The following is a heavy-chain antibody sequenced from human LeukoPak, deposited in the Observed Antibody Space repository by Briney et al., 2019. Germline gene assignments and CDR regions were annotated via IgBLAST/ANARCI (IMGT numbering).Heavy chain of an antibody. J-gene: IGHJ6*02. CDR1: GFTFSSYW. V-gene: IGHV3-7*01. Sequence: GGSLRLSCAASGFTFSSYWMSWVRPAPGKGLGWVANIKQDGSEKYYVDSVKGRFTISRDNAKNSLYLQMNSLRAEDTAVYYCARGPAYSSGWYYYYYYYGMDVWGQGTTVTVSS. D-gene: IGHD6-19*01. CDR2: IKQDGSEK. CDR3: ARGPAYSSGWYYYYYYYGMDV.